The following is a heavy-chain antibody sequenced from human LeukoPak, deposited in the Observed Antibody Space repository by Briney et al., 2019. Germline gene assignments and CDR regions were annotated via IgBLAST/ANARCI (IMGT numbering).Heavy chain of an antibody. J-gene: IGHJ6*02. CDR3: AREPYDISGYGMDV. D-gene: IGHD3-22*01. V-gene: IGHV3-30-3*01. CDR1: QFTFNIYP. CDR2: IAYDGTNI. Sequence: WGALRLSCSGSQFTFNIYPIHWVRPAPGKGLGGGGTIAYDGTNIFYADSVRGRFTISRDNSKSALFLEMNSLRGEDTAVYYCAREPYDISGYGMDVWGQGTMVTVSS.